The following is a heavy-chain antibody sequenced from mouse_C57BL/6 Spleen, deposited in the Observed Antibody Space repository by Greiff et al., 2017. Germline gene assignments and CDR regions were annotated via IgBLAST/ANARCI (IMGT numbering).Heavy chain of an antibody. D-gene: IGHD2-4*01. V-gene: IGHV1-55*01. J-gene: IGHJ2*01. CDR2: IYPGSGST. CDR3: ARRNYDDDDGGYYFDY. Sequence: QVQLKQPGAELVKPGASVKMSCKASGYTFTSYWITWVKQRPGQGLEWIGDIYPGSGSTNYNEKFKSKATLTVDTSSSTAYMQLSSLTSEDSAVYDCARRNYDDDDGGYYFDYWGQGTTLTVSS. CDR1: GYTFTSYW.